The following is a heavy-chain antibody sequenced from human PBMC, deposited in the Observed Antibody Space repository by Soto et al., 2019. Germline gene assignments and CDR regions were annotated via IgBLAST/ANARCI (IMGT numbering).Heavy chain of an antibody. CDR2: IVVGSGNT. CDR1: GFTFTSSA. J-gene: IGHJ4*02. CDR3: AAEGSIAAAGFNFDY. D-gene: IGHD6-13*01. V-gene: IGHV1-58*01. Sequence: GASVKVSCKASGFTFTSSAVQWVRQARGQRLEWIGWIVVGSGNTNYAQKFQERVTITRDMSTSTAYMELSSLRSEDTAVYYCAAEGSIAAAGFNFDYWGQGTLVTVS.